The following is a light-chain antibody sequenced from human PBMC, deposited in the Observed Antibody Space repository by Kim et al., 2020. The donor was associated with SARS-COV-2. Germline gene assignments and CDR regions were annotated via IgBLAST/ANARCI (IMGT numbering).Light chain of an antibody. V-gene: IGLV2-23*02. J-gene: IGLJ2*01. CDR1: SIDVGSYDL. CDR3: CSYTGSGTFDVV. Sequence: LTQPASVSGSPGQSITISCTGTSIDVGSYDLVSWYQQHPGKTPKLIIYEVTERPSGVSNRFSGSKSGSTASLTISGLQTEDEADYYCCSYTGSGTFDVVFGGGTQLTVL. CDR2: EVT.